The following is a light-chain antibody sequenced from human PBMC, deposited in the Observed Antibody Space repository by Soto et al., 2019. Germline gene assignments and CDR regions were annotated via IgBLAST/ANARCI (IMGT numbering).Light chain of an antibody. CDR1: SSDVGGYNY. J-gene: IGLJ2*01. CDR3: SSYTSSSTLV. V-gene: IGLV2-14*01. CDR2: EVS. Sequence: QSALTQPASVSGSPGQSITISCTGTSSDVGGYNYVSWYQHHPGKAPKLMIYEVSFRHSGFSDRFSGSKSGNTASLTISGLQVEDEADYYCSSYTSSSTLVFGGGTKLTVL.